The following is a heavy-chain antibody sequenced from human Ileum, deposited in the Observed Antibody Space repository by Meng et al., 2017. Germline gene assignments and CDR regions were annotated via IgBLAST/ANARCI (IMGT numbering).Heavy chain of an antibody. D-gene: IGHD3-10*01. CDR3: ARGVVSGSHYNTY. CDR2: IHHSGTT. J-gene: IGHJ4*02. V-gene: IGHV4-4*02. CDR1: GGSLSSSNW. Sequence: QVQLQESGPGLVKPSGTLSLTCAVSGGSLSSSNWWSWVRQPPEKVLEWIGEIHHSGTTNYSPSLKSRLTISVDKSKNQFSLKLQSVTAADTAVYFCARGVVSGSHYNTYWGQGILVTVSS.